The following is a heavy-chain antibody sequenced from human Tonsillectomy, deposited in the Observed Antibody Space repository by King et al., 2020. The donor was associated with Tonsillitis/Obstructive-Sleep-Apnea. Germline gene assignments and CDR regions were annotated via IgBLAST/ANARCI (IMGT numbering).Heavy chain of an antibody. CDR2: INSDGTST. CDR3: VQMRVSFDY. D-gene: IGHD3-10*01. V-gene: IGHV3-74*03. CDR1: GFSFSSYW. Sequence: VQLVESGGGLVQPGGSLRLSCAASGFSFSSYWMHWVRHVPGKGLVWVSRINSDGTSTAYADSVKGRFTISRDNARNTLYLQMNSLRAEDTAVYYCVQMRVSFDYWGQGTLVTVSP. J-gene: IGHJ4*02.